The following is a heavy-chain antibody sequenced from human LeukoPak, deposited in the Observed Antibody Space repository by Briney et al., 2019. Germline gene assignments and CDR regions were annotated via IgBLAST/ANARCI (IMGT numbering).Heavy chain of an antibody. V-gene: IGHV5-51*01. J-gene: IGHJ5*02. CDR1: GYSFTSYW. CDR3: ARSYDILAGYLIWFDP. Sequence: GESLKISCKGSGYSFTSYWIGWVRQMPGKGLGWVGIMYPGDSDTRYSPSFQGQVTISADKSISTAYLQSSSLQASDTAMYYCARSYDILAGYLIWFDPWGQGTLVTVSS. D-gene: IGHD3-9*01. CDR2: MYPGDSDT.